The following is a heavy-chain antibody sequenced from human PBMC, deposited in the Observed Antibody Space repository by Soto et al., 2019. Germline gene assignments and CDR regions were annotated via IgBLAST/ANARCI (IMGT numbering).Heavy chain of an antibody. V-gene: IGHV1-8*01. D-gene: IGHD2-2*01. CDR1: GYPLPNSD. Sequence: ASVKVSCKASGYPLPNSDIIWVRQATGQGLEWMGWMNPNSGNTGYAQKFQGRVTMTRNTSINTAYMELSSLRSEDTAVYYCAKQGPLHCSGTSCPYHFDSWGEGTLVTVSS. CDR3: AKQGPLHCSGTSCPYHFDS. J-gene: IGHJ4*02. CDR2: MNPNSGNT.